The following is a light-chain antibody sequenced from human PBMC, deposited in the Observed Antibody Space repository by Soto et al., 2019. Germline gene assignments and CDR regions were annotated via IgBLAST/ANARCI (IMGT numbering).Light chain of an antibody. CDR3: SSYTSSSTYVV. J-gene: IGLJ2*01. V-gene: IGLV2-14*01. CDR1: SRDVGGYNY. CDR2: EVS. Sequence: QSALTQPASVSGSPGQSITISCTGTSRDVGGYNYVSWYQQHPGKAPKVMIYEVSNWPSGVSNRFSGSKSGSTASLTISGLQAEDEADYYCSSYTSSSTYVVFGGGTKLTVL.